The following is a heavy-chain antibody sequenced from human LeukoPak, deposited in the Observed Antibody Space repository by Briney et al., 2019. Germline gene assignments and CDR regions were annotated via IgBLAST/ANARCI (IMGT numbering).Heavy chain of an antibody. J-gene: IGHJ5*02. Sequence: ASVKVSCKASGYTFTSYDINWVRQATGQGLEWMGWMNPNSGNTGYAQKFQGRVTMTRNTSISTAYMKLSSLRSEDTAVYYCARGGTMVRGVIIRYWFDPWGQGTLVTVSS. D-gene: IGHD3-10*01. V-gene: IGHV1-8*01. CDR3: ARGGTMVRGVIIRYWFDP. CDR1: GYTFTSYD. CDR2: MNPNSGNT.